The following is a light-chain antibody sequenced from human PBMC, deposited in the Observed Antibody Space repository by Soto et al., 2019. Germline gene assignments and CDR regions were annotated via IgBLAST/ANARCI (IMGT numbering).Light chain of an antibody. V-gene: IGLV2-14*01. Sequence: QSALTQPASVSGSPGQSITISCTGTSRDIGFFNYVSWYQQFPGNAPKLIIFEVTNRPSGVSNRFSASKSGNKASLTISGLQAEDGADYYCSSYTTRSTYVFGTGTKVTVL. CDR2: EVT. CDR1: SRDIGFFNY. CDR3: SSYTTRSTYV. J-gene: IGLJ1*01.